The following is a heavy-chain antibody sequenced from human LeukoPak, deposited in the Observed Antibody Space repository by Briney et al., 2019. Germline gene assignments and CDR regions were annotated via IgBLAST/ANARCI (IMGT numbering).Heavy chain of an antibody. Sequence: GESLKISCKGSGYSFISYWISWVRQMPGKGLEWMGRIDPSDSYTNYSPSFQGHVTISADKSISTAYLQWSSLKASDTAMYYCARHPAPRYYYYGMDVWGQGTTVTVSS. CDR1: GYSFISYW. CDR3: ARHPAPRYYYYGMDV. CDR2: IDPSDSYT. V-gene: IGHV5-10-1*01. J-gene: IGHJ6*02. D-gene: IGHD2-15*01.